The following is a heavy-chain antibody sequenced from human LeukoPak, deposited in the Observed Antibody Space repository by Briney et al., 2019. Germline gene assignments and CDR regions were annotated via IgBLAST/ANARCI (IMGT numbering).Heavy chain of an antibody. V-gene: IGHV3-23*01. CDR3: GRDGYSGSYYRLYYFFMDV. J-gene: IGHJ6*03. D-gene: IGHD1-26*01. Sequence: GGSLRLSCAASGFTFSSYAMSWVRQAPGKGLEWVSAISGSGGSTYYADSVKGRFTISRDNSKNTLYLQMNSLRAEDTAVYYCGRDGYSGSYYRLYYFFMDVWGKGTTVTVSS. CDR1: GFTFSSYA. CDR2: ISGSGGST.